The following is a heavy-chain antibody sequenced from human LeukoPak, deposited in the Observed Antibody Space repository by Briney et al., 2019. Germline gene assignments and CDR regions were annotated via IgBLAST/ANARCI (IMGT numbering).Heavy chain of an antibody. V-gene: IGHV1-69*04. CDR1: GGTFSSYA. D-gene: IGHD6-13*01. J-gene: IGHJ6*03. CDR2: IIPILGIA. CDR3: ARHATYSGRWYDYVYYYMDV. Sequence: ASVKVSCKASGGTFSSYAISWVRQAPGQGLEWMGRIIPILGIANYAQKFQGRVTITADKSTSTAYMELSSLRSEDTAVYYCARHATYSGRWYDYVYYYMDVWGKGTTVTVFS.